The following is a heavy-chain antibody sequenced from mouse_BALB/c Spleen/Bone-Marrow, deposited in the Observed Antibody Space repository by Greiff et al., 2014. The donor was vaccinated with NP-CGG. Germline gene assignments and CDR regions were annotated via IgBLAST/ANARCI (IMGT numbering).Heavy chain of an antibody. CDR2: IDISDSYP. CDR3: AIGGANVDY. D-gene: IGHD3-3*01. Sequence: VQLQQSRAPLFMSRDSVKMSCKASGHTFPDHWMPWVKQRPGQGLEWIGAIDISDSYPPYNQKFKGNATLTVDESSSPAYMQLSRLTSEHSAVYYCAIGGANVDYGGQGTTLTGPS. V-gene: IGHV1-69*01. CDR1: GHTFPDHW. J-gene: IGHJ2*01.